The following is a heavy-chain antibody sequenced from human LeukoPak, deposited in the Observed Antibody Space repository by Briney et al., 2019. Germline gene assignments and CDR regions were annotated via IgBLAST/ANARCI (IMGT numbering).Heavy chain of an antibody. CDR1: VGSINSGNW. V-gene: IGHV3-15*01. Sequence: ETLSLTCAVSVGSINSGNWWSWVRQSPGKGLEWVGRIRSKTDDGTTDYAAPVEGRFTISRDDSKNTLYLQMNSLKTEDTAVYYCATSWGGSGYDSRYWGQGTLVTVSS. D-gene: IGHD5-12*01. CDR2: IRSKTDDGTT. CDR3: ATSWGGSGYDSRY. J-gene: IGHJ4*02.